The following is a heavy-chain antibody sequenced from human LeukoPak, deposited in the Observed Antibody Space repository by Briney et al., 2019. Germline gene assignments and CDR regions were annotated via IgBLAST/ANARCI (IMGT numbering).Heavy chain of an antibody. CDR3: ARGYSSGWNGRVAFDP. Sequence: SETLSLTCSVSGGSVSSYYWNWIRQPPGKGLEWIVFFYHSGGTHYNPSLKSRVTISLDPSKSPVSLNLTSVPAADTAVYYCARGYSSGWNGRVAFDPWGQGTLVTVSS. CDR2: FYHSGGT. CDR1: GGSVSSYY. J-gene: IGHJ5*02. V-gene: IGHV4-59*02. D-gene: IGHD6-19*01.